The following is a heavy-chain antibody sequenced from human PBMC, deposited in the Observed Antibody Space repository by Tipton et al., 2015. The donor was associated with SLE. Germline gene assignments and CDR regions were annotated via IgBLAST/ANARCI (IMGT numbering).Heavy chain of an antibody. CDR2: MYYSGFT. CDR1: GGSVSGHY. J-gene: IGHJ6*03. D-gene: IGHD1-26*01. Sequence: TLSLTCTVSGGSVSGHYWSWIRQPPGGGLEWIGYMYYSGFTKLNPSLKSRVTISVDTSKSQFSLKLSSVTAADTAVYYCARSGSYPFYYYYMDVWGKGTTVTVSS. V-gene: IGHV4-59*08. CDR3: ARSGSYPFYYYYMDV.